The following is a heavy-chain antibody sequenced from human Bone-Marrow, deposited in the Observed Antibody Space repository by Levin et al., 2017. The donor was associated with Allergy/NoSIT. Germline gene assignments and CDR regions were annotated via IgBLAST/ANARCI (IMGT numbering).Heavy chain of an antibody. J-gene: IGHJ4*02. V-gene: IGHV3-53*01. CDR1: GFTVYNNY. CDR3: RARHY. CDR2: IYSGGGT. D-gene: IGHD5-12*01. Sequence: GGSLRLSCAASGFTVYNNYMSWVRQAPGKGLEWVSFIYSGGGTYYADYVRGRFTISRDRSENTLFLQMNSLTADDTAIYYCRARHYWGRGTLVTVSS.